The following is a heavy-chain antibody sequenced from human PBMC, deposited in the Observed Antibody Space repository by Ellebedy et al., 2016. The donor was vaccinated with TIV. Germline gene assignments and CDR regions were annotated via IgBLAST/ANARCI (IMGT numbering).Heavy chain of an antibody. Sequence: GESLKISXAASGFVFTNAWMNWVRQAPGRGLEWVGRIKSKSNGGTADYAAPVKGRFTISRDDSKTTLYLQMDNLKTEDTAVYYCTTALSSGPLWGQGTLVTVSS. D-gene: IGHD2-15*01. CDR3: TTALSSGPL. V-gene: IGHV3-15*07. J-gene: IGHJ4*02. CDR1: GFVFTNAW. CDR2: IKSKSNGGTA.